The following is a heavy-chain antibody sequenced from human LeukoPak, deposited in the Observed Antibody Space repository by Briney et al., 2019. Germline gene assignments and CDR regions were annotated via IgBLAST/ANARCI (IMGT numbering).Heavy chain of an antibody. D-gene: IGHD6-13*01. CDR3: ASNSRQQLVPQDY. J-gene: IGHJ4*02. CDR2: IYSGGST. V-gene: IGHV3-53*01. Sequence: GGSLRLSCAASGFTVGSNYMSWVRQAPGKGLEWVSVIYSGGSTYYADSVKGRFTISRDNSKNTLYLQMNSLRAEDTAVYYCASNSRQQLVPQDYWGQGTLVTVSS. CDR1: GFTVGSNY.